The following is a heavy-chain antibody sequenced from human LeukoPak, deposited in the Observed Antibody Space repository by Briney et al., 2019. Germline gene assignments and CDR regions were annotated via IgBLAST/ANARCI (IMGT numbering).Heavy chain of an antibody. V-gene: IGHV3-30*18. CDR1: GFTFSSYG. CDR3: AKGIVVVVAATRYYYYGMDV. CDR2: ISYDGSNK. J-gene: IGHJ6*02. Sequence: GGSLTLSCAASGFTFSSYGMPWVRQAPGKGLEWVAVISYDGSNKYYADSVKGRFTISRDNSKNTLYLQMNSLRAEDTAVYYCAKGIVVVVAATRYYYYGMDVWGQGTTVTVSS. D-gene: IGHD2-15*01.